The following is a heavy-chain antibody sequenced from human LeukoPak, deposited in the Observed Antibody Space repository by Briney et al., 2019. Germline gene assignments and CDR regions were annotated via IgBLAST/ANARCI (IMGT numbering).Heavy chain of an antibody. Sequence: PGRSLRLSCAASGFTFSSYAMHWVRQAPGKGLEWVAVISYDGSNKYYADSVKGRFTISRDNSKNTLYLQMNSLRAEDTAVYYCARDCSGSYAPYYYGMDVWGQGTTATVSS. V-gene: IGHV3-30*04. CDR3: ARDCSGSYAPYYYGMDV. CDR2: ISYDGSNK. CDR1: GFTFSSYA. J-gene: IGHJ6*02. D-gene: IGHD3-10*02.